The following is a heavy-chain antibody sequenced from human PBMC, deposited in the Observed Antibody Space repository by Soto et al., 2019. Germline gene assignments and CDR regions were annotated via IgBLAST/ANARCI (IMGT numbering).Heavy chain of an antibody. Sequence: GGSLRLSCAASGFTLRSYWMSWVRQAPGKGLEWLATIKTDASEKKNVDSVKGRFTVSRDNAKNSLYLQMDSLRGEDMSVYHCARDFGYGSGSSVNHYLGCWGRGTLVTVSS. CDR1: GFTLRSYW. J-gene: IGHJ4*03. D-gene: IGHD3-10*01. CDR3: ARDFGYGSGSSVNHYLGC. V-gene: IGHV3-7*01. CDR2: IKTDASEK.